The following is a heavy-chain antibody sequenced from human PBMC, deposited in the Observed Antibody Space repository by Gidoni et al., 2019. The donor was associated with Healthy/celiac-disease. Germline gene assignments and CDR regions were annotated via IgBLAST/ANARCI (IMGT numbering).Heavy chain of an antibody. CDR2: SYYSGGT. D-gene: IGHD3-16*02. CDR3: AGAGGVFEGDFDY. J-gene: IGHJ4*02. Sequence: QAQLQESGPGLVKPSETLSPTCTVSGGPLSSYYWSWLRQPPGKGLEWIGYSYYSGGTINNPSLKSRVTISVDTSRNQFSLKLSSVPAADTAVYYCAGAGGVFEGDFDYWGQGTLVTVSS. CDR1: GGPLSSYY. V-gene: IGHV4-59*01.